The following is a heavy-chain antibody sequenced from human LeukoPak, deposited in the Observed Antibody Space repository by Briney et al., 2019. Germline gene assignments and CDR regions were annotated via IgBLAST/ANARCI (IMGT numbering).Heavy chain of an antibody. D-gene: IGHD2-15*01. Sequence: PSETLSLTCTVSGGSISSYYWSWIRQPPGKGLEWIGYIYYSGSTNYNPSLKSRVTISVDTSKNQFSLKLSSVTAADTAVYYCARVSCCDVFDYWGQGTLVTASS. CDR1: GGSISSYY. J-gene: IGHJ4*02. CDR2: IYYSGST. CDR3: ARVSCCDVFDY. V-gene: IGHV4-59*01.